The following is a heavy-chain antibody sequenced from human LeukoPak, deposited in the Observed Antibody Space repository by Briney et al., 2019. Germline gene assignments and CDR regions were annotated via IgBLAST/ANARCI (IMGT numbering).Heavy chain of an antibody. J-gene: IGHJ6*03. V-gene: IGHV3-30*02. CDR3: ARAQGQWLLRHYYYYMDV. CDR1: GFTFSSYG. D-gene: IGHD6-19*01. Sequence: GGSLRLSCAASGFTFSSYGMHWVRQAPGQGLELVTFIRYDGSNKYYADSVKGRFTISRDNSKNSLYLQMNSLRAEDTAVYYCARAQGQWLLRHYYYYMDVWGKGTTVTVSS. CDR2: IRYDGSNK.